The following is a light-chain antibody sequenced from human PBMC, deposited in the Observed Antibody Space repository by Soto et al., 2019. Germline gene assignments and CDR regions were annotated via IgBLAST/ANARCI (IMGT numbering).Light chain of an antibody. CDR2: ANN. V-gene: IGLV1-44*01. J-gene: IGLJ3*02. CDR1: SSNIGTNT. CDR3: AAWDASLNGWV. Sequence: QSVLTQPPSASGTPGQRVTISCSGSSSNIGTNTINWYQQLPGTAPKLLIHANNLRPSGVPDRFSGSKSGTSASLAISGLQSEDEADYYCAAWDASLNGWVFGGGTKLTVL.